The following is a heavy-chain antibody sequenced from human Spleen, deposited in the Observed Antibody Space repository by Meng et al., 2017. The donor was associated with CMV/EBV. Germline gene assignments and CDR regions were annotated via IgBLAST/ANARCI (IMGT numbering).Heavy chain of an antibody. CDR3: ATSRATYYYYAMDV. D-gene: IGHD1-26*01. CDR1: GFTFSSYS. CDR2: ISSSGSTI. J-gene: IGHJ6*02. Sequence: ETLSLTCAASGFTFSSYSMNWVRQAPGKGLEWVSYISSSGSTIYYADSVKGRFTVSRDNAKNSLYLQMNSLRAEDTALYYCATSRATYYYYAMDVWGQGTTVTVSS. V-gene: IGHV3-48*04.